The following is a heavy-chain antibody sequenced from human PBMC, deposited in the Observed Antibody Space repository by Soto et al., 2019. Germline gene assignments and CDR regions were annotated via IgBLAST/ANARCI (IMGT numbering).Heavy chain of an antibody. CDR1: GFTFRNYW. CDR2: INGDGSLI. Sequence: VQLVESGGGLVQPGGSLRLSCAASGFTFRNYWMHWVRQAPGKGLEWVSHINGDGSLIRYADSVKGRFTISRDNAKNMVQLQMNSLRGAGTAVDVGVVAPSTDPDFWGKGTMVTVAS. J-gene: IGHJ4*02. CDR3: VVAPSTDPDF. D-gene: IGHD2-15*01. V-gene: IGHV3-74*01.